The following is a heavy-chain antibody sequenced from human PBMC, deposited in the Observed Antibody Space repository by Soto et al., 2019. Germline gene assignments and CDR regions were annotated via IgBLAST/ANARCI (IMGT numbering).Heavy chain of an antibody. CDR3: AKGTVRYYYYYMDV. CDR1: GFTFSSYA. Sequence: GGSLRLSCAASGFTFSSYAMSWVRQAPGKGLEWVSAISGSGGSTYYADSVKGRFTISRDNSKNTLYLQMNSLRAEDTAVYYCAKGTVRYYYYYMDVWGKGTTVTVS. D-gene: IGHD4-17*01. J-gene: IGHJ6*03. CDR2: ISGSGGST. V-gene: IGHV3-23*01.